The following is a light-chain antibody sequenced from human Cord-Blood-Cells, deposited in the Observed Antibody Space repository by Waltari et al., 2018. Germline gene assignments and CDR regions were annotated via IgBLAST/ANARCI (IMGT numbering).Light chain of an antibody. V-gene: IGLV2-11*01. J-gene: IGLJ1*01. CDR2: DGS. Sequence: QSALTQPRSVSGSPGQPVTISCTGTSSDVGAYNYVSCYHQHPGKAPKLMIYDGSNRPSGVPDRFSGSKSGNTASLTISGLQAEDEADYYCCSYAGSYTFYVFGTGTKVTVL. CDR3: CSYAGSYTFYV. CDR1: SSDVGAYNY.